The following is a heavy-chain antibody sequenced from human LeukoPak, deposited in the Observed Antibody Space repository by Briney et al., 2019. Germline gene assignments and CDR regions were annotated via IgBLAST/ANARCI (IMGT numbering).Heavy chain of an antibody. V-gene: IGHV3-48*02. J-gene: IGHJ4*02. CDR2: IRSSGSPT. CDR3: VRDPDALDY. Sequence: QSGGSLRLSCAASGFTFSSYAMSWVRQAPGKGLEWVSYIRSSGSPTYYADSVKGRFTISRDNAKNSLYLQMNRLRDEDTAVYYCVRDPDALDYWGPGTLVTVSS. CDR1: GFTFSSYA.